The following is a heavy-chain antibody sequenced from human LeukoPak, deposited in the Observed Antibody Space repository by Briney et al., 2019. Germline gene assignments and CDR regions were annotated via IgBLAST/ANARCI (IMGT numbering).Heavy chain of an antibody. Sequence: SETLSLTCTVSVGSLSSYYWSWLRQPPGKGLECIGYVFYSWSTHYNPSLKSRVTISIDTSKTQCSLRLSSVTAADTAVYYCARHSALDYWGRGTLVTVSS. J-gene: IGHJ4*02. CDR3: ARHSALDY. CDR1: VGSLSSYY. CDR2: VFYSWST. V-gene: IGHV4-59*08.